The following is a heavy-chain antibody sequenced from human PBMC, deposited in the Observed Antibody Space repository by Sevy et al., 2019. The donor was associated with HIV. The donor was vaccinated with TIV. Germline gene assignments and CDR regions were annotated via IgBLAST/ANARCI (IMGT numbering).Heavy chain of an antibody. V-gene: IGHV5-51*01. D-gene: IGHD2-21*01. J-gene: IGHJ3*01. Sequence: GESLKISCKVSGYNFTSEWIAWVRQMPGEGLQAMGIIYPYDSDTRYSPSFQGQVTISADKSIDTAYLQLSGLKASDAATYYCARVYMASIRLALAGFDFWGQGTMVTVSS. CDR1: GYNFTSEW. CDR2: IYPYDSDT. CDR3: ARVYMASIRLALAGFDF.